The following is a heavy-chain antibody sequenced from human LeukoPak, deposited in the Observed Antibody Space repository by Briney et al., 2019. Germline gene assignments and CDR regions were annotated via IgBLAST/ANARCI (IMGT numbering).Heavy chain of an antibody. CDR1: GFTFSSYG. Sequence: PGGSLRLSCAASGFTFSSYGMHWVRQAPGKGLEWVAVISYDGSNKYYADSVKGRFTISRDNSKNTLYLQMNSLRAEDTAVYYCAKDIAQYSSGWSEVDYWGQGTLVTVSS. J-gene: IGHJ4*02. CDR2: ISYDGSNK. V-gene: IGHV3-30*18. CDR3: AKDIAQYSSGWSEVDY. D-gene: IGHD6-19*01.